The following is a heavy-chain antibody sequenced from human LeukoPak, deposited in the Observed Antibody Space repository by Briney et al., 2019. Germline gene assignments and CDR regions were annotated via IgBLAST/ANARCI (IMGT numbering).Heavy chain of an antibody. V-gene: IGHV1-18*01. D-gene: IGHD6-19*01. CDR2: ISAYSANT. CDR3: ARYLSGRWSELDY. J-gene: IGHJ4*02. CDR1: GYTFTSYG. Sequence: ASVKVSCKASGYTFTSYGISWVRLAPGQGLEWMGWISAYSANTNYAQKVQGRVTMTTDTSTSTAYMELRSLRSDDTAVYYCARYLSGRWSELDYWGQGTLVTVSS.